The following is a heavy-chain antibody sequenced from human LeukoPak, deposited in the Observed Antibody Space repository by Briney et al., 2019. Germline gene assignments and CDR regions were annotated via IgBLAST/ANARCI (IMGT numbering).Heavy chain of an antibody. J-gene: IGHJ4*02. D-gene: IGHD2-15*01. Sequence: GGSLRLSCAASGFTFSSYEMNWVRQAPGKGQEWVSYISSSSSTIYYADSVKGRFTISRDNAKNSLYLQMNSLRAEDTAVYYCARVNRMVPGYCSGGTCPGDYWGQGTLVTVSS. CDR1: GFTFSSYE. V-gene: IGHV3-48*01. CDR2: ISSSSSTI. CDR3: ARVNRMVPGYCSGGTCPGDY.